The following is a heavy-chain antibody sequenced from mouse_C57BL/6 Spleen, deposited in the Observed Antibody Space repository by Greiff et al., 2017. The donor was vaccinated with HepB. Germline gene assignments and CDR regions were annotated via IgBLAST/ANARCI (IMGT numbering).Heavy chain of an antibody. V-gene: IGHV1-19*01. Sequence: EVQLQQSGPVLVKPGASVKMSCKASGYTFTDYYMNWVKQSHGKSLEWIGVINPYNGGTSYNQKFKGKATLTVDKSSSTAYMELNSLTSEDSAVYYCARWAALDAMDYWGQGTSVTVSS. D-gene: IGHD6-1*01. CDR1: GYTFTDYY. J-gene: IGHJ4*01. CDR2: INPYNGGT. CDR3: ARWAALDAMDY.